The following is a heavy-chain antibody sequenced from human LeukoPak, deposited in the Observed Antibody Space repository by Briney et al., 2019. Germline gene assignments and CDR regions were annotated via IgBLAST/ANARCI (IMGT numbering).Heavy chain of an antibody. V-gene: IGHV3-64*04. CDR1: GFTFSSYA. J-gene: IGHJ4*02. D-gene: IGHD5-24*01. CDR3: ARVEMATIRGGGDY. CDR2: ISSNGGST. Sequence: HPGGSLRLSCSASGFTFSSYAMHWVRQAPGKGLEYVSAISSNGGSTYYADSVKGRFTISRDNSKNSLYLQMNSLRAEDTAVYYCARVEMATIRGGGDYWGQGTLVTVSS.